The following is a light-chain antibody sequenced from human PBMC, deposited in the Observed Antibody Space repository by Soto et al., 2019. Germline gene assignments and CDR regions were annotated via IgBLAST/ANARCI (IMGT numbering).Light chain of an antibody. CDR2: GAS. CDR1: QGVTANY. V-gene: IGKV3-20*01. CDR3: QHFNKWPHMPA. J-gene: IGKJ4*01. Sequence: EIVLTQSPGTLSLSSGERATLSCRASQGVTANYLAWYQQRPGLAPRLLIFGASTRATGIPDRFSGSGSGTEFTLTISGLEPEDFAVYYCQHFNKWPHMPAFGGGTKLAIK.